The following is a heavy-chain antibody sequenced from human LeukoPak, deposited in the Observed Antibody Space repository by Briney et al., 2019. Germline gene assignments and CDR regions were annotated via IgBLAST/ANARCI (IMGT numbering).Heavy chain of an antibody. CDR2: IYPGDSDT. V-gene: IGHV5-51*01. D-gene: IGHD6-13*01. CDR1: GYRFTTYW. J-gene: IGHJ4*02. CDR3: ARHSSSWYYFDY. Sequence: GESLEISLQGSGYRFTTYWIGWVRPMPGKGLEWMWIIYPGDSDTRYTPSFQGQVTISADNSISTASLQWSSLKASATAMYYCARHSSSWYYFDYWGEGTLVTASS.